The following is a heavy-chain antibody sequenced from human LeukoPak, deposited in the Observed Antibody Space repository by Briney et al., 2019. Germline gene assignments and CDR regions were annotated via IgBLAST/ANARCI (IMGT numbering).Heavy chain of an antibody. CDR1: GGSISSSSYY. V-gene: IGHV4-39*07. Sequence: SETLSLTCTVSGGSISSSSYYWGWIRQPPGKGLEWIGSIYYSGSTNYNPSLKSRVTISVDTSKNQFSLKLSSVTAADTAVYYCARVRYYDYVWGTTIDAFDIWGQGTMVTVSS. D-gene: IGHD3-16*01. CDR2: IYYSGST. J-gene: IGHJ3*02. CDR3: ARVRYYDYVWGTTIDAFDI.